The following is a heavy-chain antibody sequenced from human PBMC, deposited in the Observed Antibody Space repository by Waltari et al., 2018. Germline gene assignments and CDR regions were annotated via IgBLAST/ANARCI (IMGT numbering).Heavy chain of an antibody. J-gene: IGHJ4*02. D-gene: IGHD3-22*01. CDR1: GDPFRRYA. CDR2: IIPLFGTT. Sequence: QVQLVQSGAEVKQPGSSMTVSCKASGDPFRRYAISWGPQAPGQGLEWMGGIIPLFGTTNYAQKFQGRATMTADEPTSTAYVELRSLKSEDTAVYFCARSYYYDRRANYPSLGAFDSWGQGTLVTVAS. CDR3: ARSYYYDRRANYPSLGAFDS. V-gene: IGHV1-69*12.